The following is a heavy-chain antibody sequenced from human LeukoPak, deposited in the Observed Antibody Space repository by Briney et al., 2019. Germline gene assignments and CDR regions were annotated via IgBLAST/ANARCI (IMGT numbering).Heavy chain of an antibody. Sequence: GGSLRLSCAASGFTVSSNYMSWVRQAPGKGLEWVSVIYSGGSTYYADSVKGRFTISRDNSKNTLYLQMNSLRAEDTAVYYCATDPSYGDYPFDYWGQGTLVTVSS. J-gene: IGHJ4*02. V-gene: IGHV3-53*01. CDR3: ATDPSYGDYPFDY. CDR2: IYSGGST. D-gene: IGHD4-17*01. CDR1: GFTVSSNY.